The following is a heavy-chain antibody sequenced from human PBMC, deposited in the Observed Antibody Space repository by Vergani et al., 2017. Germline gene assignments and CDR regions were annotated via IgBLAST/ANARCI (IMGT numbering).Heavy chain of an antibody. CDR3: ARGCYGILTGYRY. Sequence: QVQVVQSGAEVKKSGASVKVSCKTSGYTFSNYHMHWVRQAPGQGLEWMGIINPSGGHTNYAQKFQGRVTMTRDTSTSTVYMELSSLRSEDTAIYYCARGCYGILTGYRYWGQGTLVTVSA. J-gene: IGHJ4*02. V-gene: IGHV1-46*03. CDR2: INPSGGHT. CDR1: GYTFSNYH. D-gene: IGHD3-9*01.